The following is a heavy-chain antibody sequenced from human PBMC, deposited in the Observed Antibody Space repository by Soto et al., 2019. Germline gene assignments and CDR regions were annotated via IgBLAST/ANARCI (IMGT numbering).Heavy chain of an antibody. CDR2: INPSVGSA. V-gene: IGHV1-46*01. D-gene: IGHD3-3*01. CDR1: GYTFTSYY. J-gene: IGHJ6*03. Sequence: ASVKVSCKASGYTFTSYYMHWVRQAPGQGLEWMGIINPSVGSASYAQKFQGRVTMTRDKSTSTAYMELSSLRSEDTAVYYCAGSITIFVFVREPDYYYYMDVWGQGTXVTVSS. CDR3: AGSITIFVFVREPDYYYYMDV.